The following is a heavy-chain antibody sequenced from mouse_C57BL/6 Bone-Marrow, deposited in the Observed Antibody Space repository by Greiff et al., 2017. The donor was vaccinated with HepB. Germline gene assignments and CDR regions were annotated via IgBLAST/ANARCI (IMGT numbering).Heavy chain of an antibody. CDR1: GYTFTDYY. V-gene: IGHV1-26*01. J-gene: IGHJ2*01. D-gene: IGHD2-2*01. Sequence: EVQLQQSGPELVKPGASVKISCKASGYTFTDYYMNWVKQSHGKSLEWIGDINPNNGGTSYNQKFKGKATLTVDKSSSTAYMELRSLTSEDSAVYYCARAGGGYPNYWGQGTTLTVSS. CDR2: INPNNGGT. CDR3: ARAGGGYPNY.